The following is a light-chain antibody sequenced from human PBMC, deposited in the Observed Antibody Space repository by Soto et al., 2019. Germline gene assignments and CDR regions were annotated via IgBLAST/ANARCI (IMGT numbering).Light chain of an antibody. CDR3: QQSYKTPLT. Sequence: DIQMTQSPSSLSASVGDRVTITRRASQSISSYLNWYQQKPGKAPSLLIYVASSLQGGVPSRFSGSGSGTDFTLTISSLQPEDFATYYCQQSYKTPLTFGQGTRLEIK. J-gene: IGKJ5*01. CDR2: VAS. CDR1: QSISSY. V-gene: IGKV1-39*01.